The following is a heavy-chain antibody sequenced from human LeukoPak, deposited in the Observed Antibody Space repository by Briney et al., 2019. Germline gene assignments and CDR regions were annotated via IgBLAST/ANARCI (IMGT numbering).Heavy chain of an antibody. J-gene: IGHJ4*02. V-gene: IGHV3-23*01. CDR1: GFTFSSSA. CDR3: AKGSGSWTLAFDY. D-gene: IGHD1-26*01. CDR2: ISGSGSGGST. Sequence: GGSLRLSCAASGFTFSSSAMSWVRQAPGKGLEWVSSISGSGSGGSTYYADSVKGRFTISRDNSKNTLYLQMNSLRAEDTAVYYCAKGSGSWTLAFDYWGQGTLVTVSS.